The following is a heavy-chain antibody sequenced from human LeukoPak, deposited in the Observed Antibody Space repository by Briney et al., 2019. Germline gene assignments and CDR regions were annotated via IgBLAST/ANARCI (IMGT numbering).Heavy chain of an antibody. CDR2: ISVYIGDT. J-gene: IGHJ4*02. CDR1: GGTFSSYA. D-gene: IGHD3-22*01. CDR3: ARGGYYYDSSGYHIDY. Sequence: ASVKVSCKASGGTFSSYAISWVRQAPGQGLEWMGWISVYIGDTNYAQRLQGRVTMTTDTSTSTAYMELRSLRSDDTAVYYCARGGYYYDSSGYHIDYWGQGTLVTVSS. V-gene: IGHV1-18*01.